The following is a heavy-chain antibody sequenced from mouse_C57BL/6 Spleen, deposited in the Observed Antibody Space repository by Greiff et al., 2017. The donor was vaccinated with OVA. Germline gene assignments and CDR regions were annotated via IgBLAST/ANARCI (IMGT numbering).Heavy chain of an antibody. Sequence: EVKVVESGAEFVRPGASVKLSCTASGFNIKDYYMHWVKQRPEQGLEWIGRIDPEDGDTEYAPKFQGKSTMTADTSSNTAYLQLSSLTSEDTAVYYGTTGTTVVRYYALDYWGQGTSVTVSS. J-gene: IGHJ4*01. CDR2: IDPEDGDT. CDR3: TTGTTVVRYYALDY. D-gene: IGHD1-1*01. CDR1: GFNIKDYY. V-gene: IGHV14-1*01.